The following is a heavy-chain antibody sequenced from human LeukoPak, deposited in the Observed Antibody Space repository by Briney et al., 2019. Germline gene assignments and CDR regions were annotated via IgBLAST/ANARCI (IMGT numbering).Heavy chain of an antibody. V-gene: IGHV4-61*02. D-gene: IGHD3-3*01. CDR3: ARVTIFGVVFDP. Sequence: PSQTLSPTCTVSGGSISSGRFYWSWIRQPPGKGLEWVVRIYTSGSTNYNPFLKRRVTISVDTSQDQFSLKLTSGTAADTAVYYCARVTIFGVVFDPWGQGTLVTVSS. CDR2: IYTSGST. J-gene: IGHJ5*02. CDR1: GGSISSGRFY.